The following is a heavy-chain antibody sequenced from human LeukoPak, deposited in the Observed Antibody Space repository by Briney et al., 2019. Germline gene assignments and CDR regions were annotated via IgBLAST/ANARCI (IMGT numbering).Heavy chain of an antibody. V-gene: IGHV3-74*01. CDR3: ATVFDF. J-gene: IGHJ5*01. Sequence: GGSLRLSCAVSGFTLSSNWMHWVRQVPGKGLEWVSRIDDVGSGTSYADSVKGRFTISRDDAKNTVYLQMNSLKAEDTAVYYCATVFDFWGQGTLVTVSS. D-gene: IGHD2-21*02. CDR2: IDDVGSGT. CDR1: GFTLSSNW.